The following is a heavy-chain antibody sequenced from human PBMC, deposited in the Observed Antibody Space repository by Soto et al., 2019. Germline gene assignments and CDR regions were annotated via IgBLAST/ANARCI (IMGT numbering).Heavy chain of an antibody. J-gene: IGHJ6*02. Sequence: PGGSLRLSCAASGFTFSSYWMSWVRQAPGKGLEWVANIKQDGSEKYYVDSVKGRFTISRDNAKNSLYLQMNSLRAEDTAVYYCARDPHKVYFYYYGMEVWGQGTTVTVSS. CDR1: GFTFSSYW. V-gene: IGHV3-7*05. CDR3: ARDPHKVYFYYYGMEV. CDR2: IKQDGSEK.